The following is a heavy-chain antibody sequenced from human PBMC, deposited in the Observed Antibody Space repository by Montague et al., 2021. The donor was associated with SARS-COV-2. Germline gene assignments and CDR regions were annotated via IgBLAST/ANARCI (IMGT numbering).Heavy chain of an antibody. V-gene: IGHV4-4*02. Sequence: SETLSLTCAVSGVSITSTNWWSLVRQPPWKGLEWIGEISYGGIATYNPALKSRATISMDRSRNLFSLKLSSVTAADTALYYCAGKVLTVPADYWGQGTLVTVS. CDR3: AGKVLTVPADY. CDR2: ISYGGIA. CDR1: GVSITSTNW. J-gene: IGHJ4*02. D-gene: IGHD4-11*01.